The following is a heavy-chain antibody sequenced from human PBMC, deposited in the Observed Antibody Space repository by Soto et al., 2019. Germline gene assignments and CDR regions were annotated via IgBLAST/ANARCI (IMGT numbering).Heavy chain of an antibody. CDR1: GYTFTDYY. CDR2: INPNSGGT. D-gene: IGHD1-1*01. V-gene: IGHV1-2*02. CDR3: ATFPTIH. Sequence: QVQLVQSGAEVKKPGASVKVSCKASGYTFTDYYMHWVRQAPGQGLEWMGWINPNSGGTNYAQNYQGRGTMTRDTSISTAYMELSRLRSDDAAVYYCATFPTIHWGQGTLVTVSS. J-gene: IGHJ4*02.